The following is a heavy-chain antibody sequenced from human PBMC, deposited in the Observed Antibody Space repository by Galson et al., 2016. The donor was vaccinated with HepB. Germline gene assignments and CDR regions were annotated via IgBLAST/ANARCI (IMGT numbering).Heavy chain of an antibody. J-gene: IGHJ3*02. CDR3: ARPGGDIVVVVAATYSDAFDI. CDR2: IIPIFGTA. V-gene: IGHV1-69*13. CDR1: GGTFSSYA. Sequence: SVKVSCKASGGTFSSYAISWVRQAPGQGLEWMGGIIPIFGTANYAQKFQGRVTITADESTSTAYMELSSLRSEDTAVYYCARPGGDIVVVVAATYSDAFDIGGQGTMVTVSS. D-gene: IGHD2-15*01.